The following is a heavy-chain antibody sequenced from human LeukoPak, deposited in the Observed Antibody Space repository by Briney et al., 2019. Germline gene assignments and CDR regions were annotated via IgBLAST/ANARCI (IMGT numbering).Heavy chain of an antibody. CDR3: ASARWFGELFST. CDR2: INPNSGGT. Sequence: GASVKVSCKASGYTFTGYYMHWVRQASGQGREWMGWINPNSGGTNYAQKFQGRVTMTRDTSISTAYMELSRLRSDDTAVYYCASARWFGELFSTWGQGTLVTVSS. D-gene: IGHD3-10*01. V-gene: IGHV1-2*02. CDR1: GYTFTGYY. J-gene: IGHJ5*02.